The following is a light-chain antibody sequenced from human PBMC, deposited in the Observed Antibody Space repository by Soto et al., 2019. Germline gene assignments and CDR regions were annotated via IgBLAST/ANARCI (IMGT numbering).Light chain of an antibody. J-gene: IGKJ5*01. CDR3: QQRQYWPPIT. V-gene: IGKV3-11*01. Sequence: VLPKSPATLSLSPGESATLSCRASLNVNSYLAWCQQKPGQAPRLVIYDASNRAPGIPARFSGSGSGTDFTLTIRSLEPEDFAVYYCQQRQYWPPITVGQGKRLEIK. CDR1: LNVNSY. CDR2: DAS.